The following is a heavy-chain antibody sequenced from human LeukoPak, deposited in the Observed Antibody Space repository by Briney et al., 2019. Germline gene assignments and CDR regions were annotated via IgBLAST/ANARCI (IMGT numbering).Heavy chain of an antibody. CDR3: ARVVQWLVQGGVDY. CDR2: LSSGSTYI. D-gene: IGHD6-19*01. Sequence: GGSLRLSCAASGFTFSSYTMNWVRQAPGKGLEWVSSLSSGSTYIYYADSVKGRFTISRDNAKNSLYLQMNSLRAEDTAVYYCARVVQWLVQGGVDYWGQGTLVTVSS. V-gene: IGHV3-21*01. CDR1: GFTFSSYT. J-gene: IGHJ4*02.